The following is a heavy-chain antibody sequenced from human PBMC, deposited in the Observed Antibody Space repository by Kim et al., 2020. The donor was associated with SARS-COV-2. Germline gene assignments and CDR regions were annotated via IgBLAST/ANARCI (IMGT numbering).Heavy chain of an antibody. V-gene: IGHV5-51*01. J-gene: IGHJ3*02. CDR3: ARPRIPAARDYNAFDM. CDR1: GYSFNNYW. CDR2: IYPGDSDT. Sequence: GESLKISCKGSGYSFNNYWIAWVRQMPGKGLEWMGIIYPGDSDTRYNPSFQGQVTISADKSISTAYLQWSSLKASDTAIYYCARPRIPAARDYNAFDMWGQGTMVTVSS. D-gene: IGHD6-13*01.